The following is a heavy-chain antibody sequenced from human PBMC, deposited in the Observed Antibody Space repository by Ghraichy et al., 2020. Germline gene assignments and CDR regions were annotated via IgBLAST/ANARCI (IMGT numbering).Heavy chain of an antibody. Sequence: GESLNISCAASGFSFSSYAMNWVRQAPGRGLEWVSTISASGDVTYYADSLKGRFTIARDNSQRTLYLQMSSLRAEDTAVYYCAKTNNAHWNEDPFDIWGRGTLVTVSS. CDR3: AKTNNAHWNEDPFDI. J-gene: IGHJ3*02. CDR2: ISASGDVT. V-gene: IGHV3-23*01. CDR1: GFSFSSYA. D-gene: IGHD1-1*01.